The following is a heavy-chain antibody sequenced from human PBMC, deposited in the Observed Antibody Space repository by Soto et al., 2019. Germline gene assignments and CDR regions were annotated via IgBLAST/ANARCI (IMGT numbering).Heavy chain of an antibody. V-gene: IGHV1-69*06. D-gene: IGHD2-2*01. CDR2: IIPIFGTA. CDR1: GGTFSSYA. CDR3: AREHIVVVPAANYYYYYGMDV. J-gene: IGHJ6*02. Sequence: SVKVSCKASGGTFSSYAISWVRQAPGQGLEWMGGIIPIFGTANYAQKFQGRVTITADKSTSTAYMELSSLRSEDTAVYYCAREHIVVVPAANYYYYYGMDVWGQGTTVTVS.